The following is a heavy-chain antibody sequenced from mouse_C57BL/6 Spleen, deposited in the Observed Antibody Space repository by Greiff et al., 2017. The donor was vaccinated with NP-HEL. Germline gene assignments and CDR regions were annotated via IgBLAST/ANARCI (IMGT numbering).Heavy chain of an antibody. CDR1: GYTFTSYW. Sequence: QVLLQQPGAELVMPGASVKLSCKASGYTFTSYWMHWVKQRPGQGLEWIGEIDPSDSYTNYNQKFKGKSTLTVDKSSSTAYMQLSSLTSEDSAVYYCARGVRNYYGSSYDYFDYWGQGTTLTVSS. D-gene: IGHD1-1*01. CDR2: IDPSDSYT. J-gene: IGHJ2*01. CDR3: ARGVRNYYGSSYDYFDY. V-gene: IGHV1-69*01.